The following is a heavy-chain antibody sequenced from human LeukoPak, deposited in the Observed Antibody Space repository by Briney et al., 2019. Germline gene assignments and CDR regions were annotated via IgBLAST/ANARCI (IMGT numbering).Heavy chain of an antibody. CDR3: ATESALHGSTSAHFDY. V-gene: IGHV3-30*03. Sequence: GGSLRLSCAASGFTFNNYAMHWVRHAPGKGLEWVAVISNDGTTKYYADSVKGRFTVSRDNSRNTLYLQMNSLRPEDTARYYCATESALHGSTSAHFDYWGQATLVSVSS. J-gene: IGHJ4*02. CDR1: GFTFNNYA. D-gene: IGHD5-24*01. CDR2: ISNDGTTK.